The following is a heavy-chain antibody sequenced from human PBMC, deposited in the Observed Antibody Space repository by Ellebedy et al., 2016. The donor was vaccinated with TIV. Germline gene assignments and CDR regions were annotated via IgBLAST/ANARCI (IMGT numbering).Heavy chain of an antibody. D-gene: IGHD3-22*01. CDR1: GFTFNIYA. V-gene: IGHV3-23*01. Sequence: GESLKISCAASGFTFNIYAMSWVRQTSGKGLEWVSSITSDGSSAFYADSVRGRFTISRDNSKNTLFLQMNSLRAEDTAIYYCAKGRGGGSDSSAPRYYFDYWGLGTLVTVSS. J-gene: IGHJ4*02. CDR2: ITSDGSSA. CDR3: AKGRGGGSDSSAPRYYFDY.